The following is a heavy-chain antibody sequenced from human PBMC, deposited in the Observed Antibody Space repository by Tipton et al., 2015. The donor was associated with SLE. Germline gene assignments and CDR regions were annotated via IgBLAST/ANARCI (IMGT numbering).Heavy chain of an antibody. D-gene: IGHD2-15*01. V-gene: IGHV4-34*01. CDR1: RGSFSGYH. CDR2: INHSGST. Sequence: LRLSCTIYRGSFSGYHWNWIRQTPEKGLEWIGEINHSGSTNYNPSLKSRATISVDTSKNQFSLNLRSVTAADTAVYYCTRGPYCSVDSCYRGMDVWGQGTTVTVSS. CDR3: TRGPYCSVDSCYRGMDV. J-gene: IGHJ6*02.